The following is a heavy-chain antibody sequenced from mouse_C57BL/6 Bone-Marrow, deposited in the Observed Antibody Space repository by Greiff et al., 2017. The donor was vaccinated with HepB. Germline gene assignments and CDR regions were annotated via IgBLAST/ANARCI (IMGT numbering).Heavy chain of an antibody. Sequence: VQLQQPGAELVRPGSSVKLPCKASGYTFTSYWMHWVKQRPIQGLEWIGNIDPSDSETHYNQKFKDKATLTVDKSSSTAYMQLSSLTSEDSAVYYCAKALNYYAMDYWGQGTSVTVSS. V-gene: IGHV1-52*01. CDR3: AKALNYYAMDY. CDR1: GYTFTSYW. CDR2: IDPSDSET. J-gene: IGHJ4*01.